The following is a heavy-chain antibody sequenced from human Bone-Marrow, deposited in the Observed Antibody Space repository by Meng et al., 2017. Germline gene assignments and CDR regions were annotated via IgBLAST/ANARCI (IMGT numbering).Heavy chain of an antibody. CDR1: GGSISSGGYY. Sequence: QVQLQESGPGLVKPSQTLSLTCTGSGGSISSGGYYWSWIRQHPGKGLEWIGYIYYSGSTYYNPSLKSLVTISVDTSKNQFSLKLSSVTAADTAVYYCAREASPEYYFDYWGQGTLVTVSS. D-gene: IGHD1-14*01. CDR3: AREASPEYYFDY. CDR2: IYYSGST. V-gene: IGHV4-31*01. J-gene: IGHJ4*02.